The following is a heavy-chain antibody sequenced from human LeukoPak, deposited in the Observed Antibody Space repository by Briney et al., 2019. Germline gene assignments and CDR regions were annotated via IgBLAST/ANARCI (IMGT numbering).Heavy chain of an antibody. CDR3: ARHKGSSTWYPFDY. CDR1: GGSISSYY. J-gene: IGHJ4*02. CDR2: MSKGGST. V-gene: IGHV4-59*08. D-gene: IGHD6-13*01. Sequence: SETLSLTCIVSGGSISSYYWSWIRQPPGKGLEWIGYMSKGGSTNYNPSLQSRVTILVDTSKNQFSLKLSSATAADTAVYYCARHKGSSTWYPFDYWGQGTLVTVSS.